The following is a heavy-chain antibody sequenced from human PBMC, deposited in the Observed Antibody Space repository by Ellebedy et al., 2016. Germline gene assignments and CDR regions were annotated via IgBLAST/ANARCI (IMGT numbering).Heavy chain of an antibody. CDR1: GFTFSSYG. V-gene: IGHV3-30*03. D-gene: IGHD3-16*01. CDR2: ISYDGSNK. J-gene: IGHJ4*02. CDR3: ARGVGDYDHPHFDN. Sequence: GESLKISXAASGFTFSSYGMHWVRQAPGKGLEWVAVISYDGSNKYYADSVKGRFTISRDNSKNTLYLQMNSLRAEDTAVYYCARGVGDYDHPHFDNWGQGTLVTVSS.